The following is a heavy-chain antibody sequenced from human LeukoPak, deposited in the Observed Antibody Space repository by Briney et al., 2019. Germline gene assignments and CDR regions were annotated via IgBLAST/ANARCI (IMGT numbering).Heavy chain of an antibody. CDR3: ARLVYVPGLGIAASSWYMDV. J-gene: IGHJ6*03. Sequence: GESLKISCKGIGYSFTNYWIGWVRQMPGKGLEWMGIIYPGDSNTRYSPSFQGQVSISVDKSISTAYVQWSSLKASDTAIYYCARLVYVPGLGIAASSWYMDVWGKGTTVTVSS. V-gene: IGHV5-51*01. CDR1: GYSFTNYW. CDR2: IYPGDSNT. D-gene: IGHD6-13*01.